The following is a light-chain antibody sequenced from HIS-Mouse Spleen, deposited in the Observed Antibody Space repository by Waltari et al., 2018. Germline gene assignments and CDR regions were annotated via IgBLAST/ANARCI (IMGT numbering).Light chain of an antibody. Sequence: AISMTQSPLSLSAYVGDRVTITCPASQGIRNDLGWYQQKPGKAPKLLIYAASSLESGVPSRFSGSGSGTEFTLTISSLQPEDFATYYCQQYYSYPRTFGQGTKVEIK. J-gene: IGKJ1*01. CDR2: AAS. CDR1: QGIRND. CDR3: QQYYSYPRT. V-gene: IGKV1-6*01.